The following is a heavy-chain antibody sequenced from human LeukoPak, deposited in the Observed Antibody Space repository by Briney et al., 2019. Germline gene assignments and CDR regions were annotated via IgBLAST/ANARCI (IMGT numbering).Heavy chain of an antibody. J-gene: IGHJ4*02. CDR1: VFTFSEYY. D-gene: IGHD4-17*01. CDR3: ARGYYGDYFLYYFDS. CDR2: ISSSSSYT. Sequence: GGSLRLSCAGSVFTFSEYYMSWIRPAPGKALVWVSYISSSSSYTNYADSVKGPFTISRDNAKNPLYLQMNSLRAEDTAVYYCARGYYGDYFLYYFDSWGQGTLVTVSS. V-gene: IGHV3-11*03.